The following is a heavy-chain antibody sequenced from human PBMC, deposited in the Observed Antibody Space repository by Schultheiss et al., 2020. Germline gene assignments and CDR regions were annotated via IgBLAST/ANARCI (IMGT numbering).Heavy chain of an antibody. D-gene: IGHD3-22*01. CDR1: GYTFTGYY. Sequence: ASVKVSCKASGYTFTGYYMHWVRQAPGQGLEWMGWINPNSGGTNYAQKFQGRVTMTRDTSISTAYMELSRLRSDDTAVYYCARVWGSSGYYISWGQGTLVNVSS. CDR3: ARVWGSSGYYIS. J-gene: IGHJ4*02. V-gene: IGHV1-2*02. CDR2: INPNSGGT.